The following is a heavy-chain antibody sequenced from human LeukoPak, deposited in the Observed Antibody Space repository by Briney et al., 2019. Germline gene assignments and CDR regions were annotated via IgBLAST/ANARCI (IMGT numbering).Heavy chain of an antibody. Sequence: PSETLSLTCTVSGGSISSSSYYWGWIRQPPGKGLEWVGSIYYSGSTNYNPSLKSRVTISVDTSKNQFSLKLSSVTAADTAVYYCARGTFWSGYYYYYYGMDVWGQGTTVTVSS. CDR1: GGSISSSSYY. CDR2: IYYSGST. CDR3: ARGTFWSGYYYYYYGMDV. D-gene: IGHD3-3*01. J-gene: IGHJ6*02. V-gene: IGHV4-39*07.